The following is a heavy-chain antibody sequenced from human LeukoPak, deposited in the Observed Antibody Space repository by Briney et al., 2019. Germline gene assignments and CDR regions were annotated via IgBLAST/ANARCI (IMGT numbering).Heavy chain of an antibody. CDR3: ARDAATPHYDFWSGYYERPNWFDP. CDR1: GFTFSSYS. CDR2: ISSSSSYI. Sequence: GGSLRLSCAASGFTFSSYSMNWVRQAPGKGLEWASSISSSSSYIYYADSVKGRFTIPRDNAKNSLYLQMNSLRAEDTAVYYCARDAATPHYDFWSGYYERPNWFDPWGQGTLVTVSS. V-gene: IGHV3-21*01. J-gene: IGHJ5*02. D-gene: IGHD3-3*01.